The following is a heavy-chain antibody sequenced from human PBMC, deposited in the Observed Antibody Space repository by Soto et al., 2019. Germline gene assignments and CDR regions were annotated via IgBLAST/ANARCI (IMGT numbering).Heavy chain of an antibody. CDR3: AKDGYLRFDS. Sequence: GSLRLSCAAPGFTFSSYAMTWVRQAPGEGLEWVSAIRDSGRSTYYADSVKGRFTISRDNSKNTLYLQMNSLRADDTAVYYCAKDGYLRFDSWGQGTLVTVSS. J-gene: IGHJ4*02. D-gene: IGHD1-1*01. V-gene: IGHV3-23*01. CDR2: IRDSGRST. CDR1: GFTFSSYA.